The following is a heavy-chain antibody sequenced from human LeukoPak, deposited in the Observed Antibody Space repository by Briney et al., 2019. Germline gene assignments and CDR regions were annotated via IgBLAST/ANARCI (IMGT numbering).Heavy chain of an antibody. J-gene: IGHJ4*02. CDR3: AISRTYYYGSGTEY. CDR2: IRPSGYNT. CDR1: GFTFSSYD. V-gene: IGHV3-23*01. D-gene: IGHD3-10*01. Sequence: GGALRLSCAASGFTFSSYDMNWVRQAAGRGLEWVSCIRPSGYNTYYGDSVKGRFTISRDNSKNTLYLQMNSLRAEDTAVYYCAISRTYYYGSGTEYWGQGTLVTVSS.